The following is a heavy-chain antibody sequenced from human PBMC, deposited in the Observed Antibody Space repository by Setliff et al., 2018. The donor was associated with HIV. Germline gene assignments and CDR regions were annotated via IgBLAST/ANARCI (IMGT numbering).Heavy chain of an antibody. J-gene: IGHJ4*02. Sequence: GGSLRLSCITSGFTFGDYVMSWFRQAPGKGLEWVGFIRSKAHGGTTEYAASVEVRSIISRDDSKSIAYLQMNSLKTEDTAVYYCTRSNWGSTPDFDYWGQGTMVTVSS. V-gene: IGHV3-49*03. CDR3: TRSNWGSTPDFDY. CDR2: IRSKAHGGTT. CDR1: GFTFGDYV. D-gene: IGHD7-27*01.